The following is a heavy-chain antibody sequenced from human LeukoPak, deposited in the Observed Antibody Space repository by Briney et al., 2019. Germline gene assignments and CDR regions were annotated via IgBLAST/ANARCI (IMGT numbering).Heavy chain of an antibody. CDR2: IYTSGST. J-gene: IGHJ6*03. CDR1: GGSISSYY. Sequence: SETLSLTCTVSGGSISSYYWSWIRQPPGKGLEWIGYIYTSGSTNYNPSLKSRVTISVDTSKNQFSLKLSSVTAADTAVYYCARVQLEHYYYYYMDVWGKGTTVTVSS. V-gene: IGHV4-4*09. D-gene: IGHD1-1*01. CDR3: ARVQLEHYYYYYMDV.